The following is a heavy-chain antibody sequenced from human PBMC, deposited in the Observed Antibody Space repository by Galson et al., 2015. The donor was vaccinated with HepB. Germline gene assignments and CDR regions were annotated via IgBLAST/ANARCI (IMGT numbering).Heavy chain of an antibody. CDR3: ARAGIAAAGTPRHDY. Sequence: VSCKASGSTFTSYGISWVRQAPGQGLEWMGWISAYNGNTNYAQKLQGRVTMTTDTSTSTAYMELRSLRSDDTAVYYCARAGIAAAGTPRHDYWGQGTLVTVSS. J-gene: IGHJ4*02. CDR1: GSTFTSYG. V-gene: IGHV1-18*04. CDR2: ISAYNGNT. D-gene: IGHD6-13*01.